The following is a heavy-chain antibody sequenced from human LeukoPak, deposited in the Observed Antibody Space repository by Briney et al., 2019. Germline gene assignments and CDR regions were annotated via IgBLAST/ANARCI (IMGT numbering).Heavy chain of an antibody. CDR1: GLVVSSNY. D-gene: IGHD5-24*01. CDR2: VSSSGTTT. Sequence: GGSLRLSCAASGLVVSSNYMSWVRQAPGKGLEWVSYVSSSGTTTYYADSVKGRFTISRDNGKNLVSLQMNSLRDEDTAVYYCARADRDGNKRFLDWGQGTLVTVSS. CDR3: ARADRDGNKRFLD. J-gene: IGHJ4*02. V-gene: IGHV3-48*02.